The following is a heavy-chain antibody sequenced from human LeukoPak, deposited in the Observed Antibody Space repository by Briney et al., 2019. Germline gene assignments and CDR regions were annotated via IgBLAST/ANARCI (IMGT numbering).Heavy chain of an antibody. CDR3: ARGYCSSTSCYRAPRGYYYMDV. V-gene: IGHV1-18*01. D-gene: IGHD2-2*02. CDR1: GYTFTSYG. CDR2: ISAYNGNT. J-gene: IGHJ6*03. Sequence: GASVKVSCKASGYTFTSYGISWVRQAPGQGLEWMGWISAYNGNTNYAQKLQGRVTMTTDTSTSTAYMELRSLRSDDTAVYYCARGYCSSTSCYRAPRGYYYMDVWGKGTSVTVSS.